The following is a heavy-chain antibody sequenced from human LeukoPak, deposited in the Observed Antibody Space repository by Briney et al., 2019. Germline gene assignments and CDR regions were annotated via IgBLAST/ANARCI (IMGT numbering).Heavy chain of an antibody. J-gene: IGHJ3*02. Sequence: GGSLRLSCAASGFTFSSYSMNWVRQAPGMGLEWVSSISSSSNFMYYADSVKGRFTISRDNSKNTLYLQMNSLRVEDTAVYYCAGTLYSGYGLGSLGAFDIWGQGTMVTVSS. CDR3: AGTLYSGYGLGSLGAFDI. CDR2: ISSSSNFM. CDR1: GFTFSSYS. V-gene: IGHV3-21*04. D-gene: IGHD5-12*01.